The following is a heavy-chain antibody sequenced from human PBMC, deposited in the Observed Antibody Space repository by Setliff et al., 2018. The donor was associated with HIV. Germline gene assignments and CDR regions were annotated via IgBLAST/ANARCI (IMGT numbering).Heavy chain of an antibody. V-gene: IGHV3-49*04. J-gene: IGHJ4*02. CDR3: TAQYDGNSEYYFDY. CDR1: GFTFGDYA. D-gene: IGHD3-10*01. Sequence: GESLRLSCTASGFTFGDYAMSWVRQAPGKGLEWVGFIRSKAYGGTTEYAASVKGRFTISRDDSKSIAYLQMNSLKTEDTAVYYCTAQYDGNSEYYFDYWGQGTLVTVSS. CDR2: IRSKAYGGTT.